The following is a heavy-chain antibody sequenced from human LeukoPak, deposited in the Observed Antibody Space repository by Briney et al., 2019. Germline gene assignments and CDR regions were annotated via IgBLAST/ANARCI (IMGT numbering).Heavy chain of an antibody. CDR3: AREGWDSSGYYYWHSLLHFDY. D-gene: IGHD3-22*01. J-gene: IGHJ4*02. CDR2: ISGSGGST. CDR1: GFTFSSYA. V-gene: IGHV3-23*01. Sequence: QPGGSLRLSCAASGFTFSSYAMSWVRQSPGKGLDWVAAISGSGGSTYYADSVKGRFTISRDNAKDSLYLQMNSLRAEDTAVYYCAREGWDSSGYYYWHSLLHFDYWGQGTLVTVSS.